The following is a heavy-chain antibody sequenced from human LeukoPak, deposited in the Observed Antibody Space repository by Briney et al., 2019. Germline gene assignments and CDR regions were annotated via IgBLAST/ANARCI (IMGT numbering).Heavy chain of an antibody. CDR2: LYSGGST. CDR1: GFTVSGNY. Sequence: GGSLRLSCAASGFTVSGNYMSWVRQAPGKGLEWVSLLYSGGSTYYADSVKGRFSISRDNSKNTLYLQVNSLRAEDTAVYYCASRDKGYYYGMDVWGQGTTVTVSS. D-gene: IGHD5-24*01. CDR3: ASRDKGYYYGMDV. J-gene: IGHJ6*02. V-gene: IGHV3-66*01.